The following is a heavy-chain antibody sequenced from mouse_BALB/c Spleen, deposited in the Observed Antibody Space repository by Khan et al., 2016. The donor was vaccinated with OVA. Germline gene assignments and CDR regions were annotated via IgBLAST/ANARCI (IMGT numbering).Heavy chain of an antibody. CDR3: ARDGYYYAMDY. J-gene: IGHJ4*01. Sequence: LVKPGASVKISCKASGYPFTSYYIHWVKQSHGKSLEWIGFISCYNGATNYNQKFKGKATITVDTSSRTAYMQFNSLTSEDSAVYYCARDGYYYAMDYWGQGTSVTVSS. CDR1: GYPFTSYY. V-gene: IGHV1S34*01. D-gene: IGHD2-3*01. CDR2: ISCYNGAT.